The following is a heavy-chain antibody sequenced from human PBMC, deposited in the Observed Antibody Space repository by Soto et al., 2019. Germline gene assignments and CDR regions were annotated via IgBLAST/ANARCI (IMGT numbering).Heavy chain of an antibody. Sequence: EVQLLESGGGLVQPGGSLRLSCAASGFTFSDYAMSWVRQAPGKGLEWVSTIGGSGVTTYYADSVKGRFTISRDNSKNTVYLQMNSLRAEDTAVFYCARARGRYQNNYFDFWGQGTLVTVSS. CDR2: IGGSGVTT. CDR1: GFTFSDYA. V-gene: IGHV3-23*01. D-gene: IGHD1-26*01. J-gene: IGHJ4*02. CDR3: ARARGRYQNNYFDF.